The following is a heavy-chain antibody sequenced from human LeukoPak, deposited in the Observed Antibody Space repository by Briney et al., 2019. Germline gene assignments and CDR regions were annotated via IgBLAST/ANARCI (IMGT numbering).Heavy chain of an antibody. V-gene: IGHV1-8*01. J-gene: IGHJ4*02. D-gene: IGHD2-15*01. CDR1: GYTFTSYD. CDR2: MNPNSGNT. Sequence: ASVKVSCKASGYTFTSYDINWVRQATGQGLEWMGWMNPNSGNTGYAQKFQGRVTMTRNTSTSTAYMELSSLRSEDTAVYYCARAPCSGGSCYSRFPFDYWGQGTLVTVSS. CDR3: ARAPCSGGSCYSRFPFDY.